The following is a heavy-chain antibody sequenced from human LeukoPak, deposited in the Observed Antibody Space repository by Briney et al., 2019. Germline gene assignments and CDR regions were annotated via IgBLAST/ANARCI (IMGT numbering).Heavy chain of an antibody. CDR2: INPSCGSA. V-gene: IGHV1-46*01. CDR1: GYTFTSYY. Sequence: ASVKVSCKASGYTFTSYYMYWVRQAPGQGLEWMGIINPSCGSASYAQKFQGRVTMTRDTSTSTVYMELSSLRSEDTAVYYCARVVADSSGWETLDYWGQGTLVTVSS. CDR3: ARVVADSSGWETLDY. J-gene: IGHJ4*02. D-gene: IGHD6-19*01.